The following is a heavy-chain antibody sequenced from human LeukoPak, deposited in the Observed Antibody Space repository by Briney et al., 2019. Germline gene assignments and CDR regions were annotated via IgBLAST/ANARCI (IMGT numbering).Heavy chain of an antibody. J-gene: IGHJ3*02. Sequence: PGGSLRLSCAASGFTFSSYWMSWVRQAPGKGLEGVADINQDGSKKYYVDSVKGRFTISRDNAKNSLYLQMNSLRAEDTAVYYCARDVTNYYNSSGYSDRDAFDIWGQGRMVTASS. V-gene: IGHV3-7*01. CDR1: GFTFSSYW. CDR2: INQDGSKK. CDR3: ARDVTNYYNSSGYSDRDAFDI. D-gene: IGHD3-22*01.